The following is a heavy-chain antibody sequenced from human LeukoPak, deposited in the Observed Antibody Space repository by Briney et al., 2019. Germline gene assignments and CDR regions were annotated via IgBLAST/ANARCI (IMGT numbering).Heavy chain of an antibody. V-gene: IGHV1-69*04. J-gene: IGHJ4*02. D-gene: IGHD4-4*01. CDR2: IIPILGIA. Sequence: ASVKVSCKASGGTFSSYAISWVRQAPGQGLEWMGRIIPILGIANYAQKFQGRVTITADKSTSTAYMELSSLRSEDTAVYYCARGSYSLYSNYGFDYWGQGTLVTVSS. CDR3: ARGSYSLYSNYGFDY. CDR1: GGTFSSYA.